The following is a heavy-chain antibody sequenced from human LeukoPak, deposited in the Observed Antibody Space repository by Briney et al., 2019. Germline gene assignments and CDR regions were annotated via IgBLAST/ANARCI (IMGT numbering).Heavy chain of an antibody. CDR3: ARLNDYGDAFDI. J-gene: IGHJ3*02. D-gene: IGHD4-17*01. Sequence: SETLSLTCTVSGGSISSYYWSWIRQPPGKGLEWIGYIYYSGSTNYNPSLKSRVTISVDTSKNQYSLKLSSVTAADTAVYYCARLNDYGDAFDIWGQGTMVTVSS. CDR1: GGSISSYY. CDR2: IYYSGST. V-gene: IGHV4-59*01.